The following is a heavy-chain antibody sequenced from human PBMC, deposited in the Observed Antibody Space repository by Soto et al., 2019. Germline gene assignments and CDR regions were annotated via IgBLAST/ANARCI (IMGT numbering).Heavy chain of an antibody. CDR3: AREGLDYYDSSGYYTIDY. CDR1: GFNFDDYA. V-gene: IGHV3-9*01. D-gene: IGHD3-22*01. Sequence: PGGSLRLSCATSGFNFDDYAMHWVRQVPGKGLEWISGISWEGGRIGYADSVKGRFTISRDNAKNSLYLEMNSLRSEDTAVYYCAREGLDYYDSSGYYTIDYWGQGTLVTVSS. CDR2: ISWEGGRI. J-gene: IGHJ4*02.